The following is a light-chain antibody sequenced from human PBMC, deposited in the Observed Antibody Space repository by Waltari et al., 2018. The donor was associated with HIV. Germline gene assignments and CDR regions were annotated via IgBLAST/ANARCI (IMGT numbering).Light chain of an antibody. CDR2: DAS. J-gene: IGKJ1*01. Sequence: DIQMTQSPSSLSASVGDRVTITCQASQDIANYLNWYQQRPGKAPNLLIYDASNLETGVPSRFSGSRSGTDFTLTISSLQPEEIATYFCQQTYSAPWTFGQGTKVEVK. CDR3: QQTYSAPWT. V-gene: IGKV1-33*01. CDR1: QDIANY.